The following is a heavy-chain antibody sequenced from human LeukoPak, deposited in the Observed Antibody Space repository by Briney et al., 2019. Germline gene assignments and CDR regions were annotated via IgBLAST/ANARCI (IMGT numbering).Heavy chain of an antibody. CDR1: GGSTSSGGYF. D-gene: IGHD6-13*01. CDR2: IYYNGNT. CDR3: ARGPAAGFFDY. J-gene: IGHJ4*02. V-gene: IGHV4-31*03. Sequence: SETLSLTCTVSGGSTSSGGYFWSWIRQHPGKGLEWIGYIYYNGNTYYNPSLKSRVTMSVDTSKNQFPLKLSSVTAADTAVYYCARGPAAGFFDYWGQGTLVAVSS.